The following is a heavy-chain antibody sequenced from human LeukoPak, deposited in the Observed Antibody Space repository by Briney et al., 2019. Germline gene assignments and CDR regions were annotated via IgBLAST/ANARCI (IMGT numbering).Heavy chain of an antibody. J-gene: IGHJ4*02. CDR2: INHSGST. Sequence: SETLSLTCAVYGGSFSGYYWSWIRQPPGKGLEWIGEINHSGSTNYNPSLKSRVTISVDTSKNQFSLKLSSVTAADTAVYYCARGLITGTTETLDYWGQGTLATVSS. V-gene: IGHV4-34*01. CDR3: ARGLITGTTETLDY. D-gene: IGHD1-20*01. CDR1: GGSFSGYY.